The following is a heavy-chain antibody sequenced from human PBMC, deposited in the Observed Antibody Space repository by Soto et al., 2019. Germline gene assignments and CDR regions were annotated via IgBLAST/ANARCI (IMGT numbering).Heavy chain of an antibody. CDR2: IIPIFGTA. V-gene: IGHV1-69*01. Sequence: QVQLVQSGAEVKKPGSSVKVSCKASGGTFSSYAISWVRQAPGQGLEWMGGIIPIFGTANYAQKFQGRVTITADESTSTAYMELSSLRSEDTGVYYCARGRLAVDMGSYGMDVWGQGTTVTVSS. CDR3: ARGRLAVDMGSYGMDV. CDR1: GGTFSSYA. J-gene: IGHJ6*02. D-gene: IGHD5-12*01.